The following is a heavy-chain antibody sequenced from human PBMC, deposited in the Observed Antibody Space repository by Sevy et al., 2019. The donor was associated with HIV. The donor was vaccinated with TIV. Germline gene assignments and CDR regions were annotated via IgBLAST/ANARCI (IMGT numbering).Heavy chain of an antibody. CDR1: GFTFSSYS. V-gene: IGHV3-48*01. CDR2: ISGSSSTI. D-gene: IGHD6-19*01. CDR3: ARDPIAVAGTLNYFDY. J-gene: IGHJ4*02. Sequence: GGSLRLSCAASGFTFSSYSMNWVRQPPGKGLEWVSYISGSSSTIYYADSVKGRFIISRDNAKNSLYLQMNSLRADDTAVYYCARDPIAVAGTLNYFDYWGQGTLVTVSS.